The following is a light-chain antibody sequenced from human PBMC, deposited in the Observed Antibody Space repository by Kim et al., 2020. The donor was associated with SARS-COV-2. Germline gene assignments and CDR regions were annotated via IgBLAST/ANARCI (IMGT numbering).Light chain of an antibody. Sequence: DIVMTQSPDSLAVSLGERATINSKSSQSVLYSSNNNNYLAWYQQKPGQPPKLLIYWASTRESGVPNRFSGSGSGTDFTLTISTLQAEDVAVYYCQQYYTTPWTFGQGTKVEIK. CDR1: QSVLYSSNNNNY. V-gene: IGKV4-1*01. CDR3: QQYYTTPWT. J-gene: IGKJ1*01. CDR2: WAS.